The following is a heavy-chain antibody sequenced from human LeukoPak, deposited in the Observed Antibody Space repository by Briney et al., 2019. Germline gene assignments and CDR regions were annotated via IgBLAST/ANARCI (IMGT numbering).Heavy chain of an antibody. V-gene: IGHV3-23*01. CDR3: AKHGKGINSSGSVKASVGD. J-gene: IGHJ4*02. CDR2: ISGSGGST. Sequence: GGSLRLSCAASGFTFSSYGMSWVRQAPGKGLEWVSGISGSGGSTYYADSVKGRFTISRDNSKNTLYLQMNSLRAEDTAVYYCAKHGKGINSSGSVKASVGDWGQGTLVTVSS. CDR1: GFTFSSYG. D-gene: IGHD6-19*01.